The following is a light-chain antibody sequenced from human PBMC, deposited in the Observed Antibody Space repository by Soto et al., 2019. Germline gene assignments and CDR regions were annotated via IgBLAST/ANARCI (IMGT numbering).Light chain of an antibody. J-gene: IGLJ1*01. CDR2: EVN. Sequence: QSALTQPPSASVSLGQSVAISCTGTSSDVGGYNYVSWYQQHPGKAPKLMIYEVNKRPSGVPDRFSGSKSGNTASLTVSGLQAEDEADYYCSSYAGSSNVFGTGTKLTVL. CDR1: SSDVGGYNY. V-gene: IGLV2-8*01. CDR3: SSYAGSSNV.